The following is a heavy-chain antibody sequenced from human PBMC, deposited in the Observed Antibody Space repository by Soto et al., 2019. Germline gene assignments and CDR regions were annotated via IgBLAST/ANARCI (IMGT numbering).Heavy chain of an antibody. Sequence: SETLSLTCTVSGGSISSSSYYWGWIRQPPGKGLEWIGSIYYSGSTYSNPSLKSRVTISVDTSKNQFSLKLSSVTAADTAVYYCAGRISRRSLWFVPSGQGTLVTVSS. J-gene: IGHJ5*02. D-gene: IGHD6-25*01. V-gene: IGHV4-39*01. CDR3: AGRISRRSLWFVP. CDR2: IYYSGST. CDR1: GGSISSSSYY.